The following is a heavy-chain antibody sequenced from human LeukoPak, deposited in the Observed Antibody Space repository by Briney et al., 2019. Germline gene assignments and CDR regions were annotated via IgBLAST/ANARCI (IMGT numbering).Heavy chain of an antibody. V-gene: IGHV4-39*01. CDR3: TRLVLREWLPTTHNSYYFDY. CDR1: FSSISFSSYH. D-gene: IGHD5/OR15-5a*01. CDR2: IYYSGST. J-gene: IGHJ4*02. Sequence: PSETLSLTCTVSFSSISFSSYHCGWIRQPPGKGLEWIGSIYYSGSTYYNPSLKSRVTISVDTSKNQFSLKLSSVTAADSAVYSATRLVLREWLPTTHNSYYFDYWGQGTLVTVSS.